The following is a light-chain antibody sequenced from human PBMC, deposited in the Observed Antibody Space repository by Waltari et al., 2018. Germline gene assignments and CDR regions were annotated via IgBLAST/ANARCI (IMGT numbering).Light chain of an antibody. J-gene: IGKJ3*01. V-gene: IGKV3-15*01. Sequence: ELVMAQSPATLSVSPGERATLSCRASQSVSSNLAWYQQKPGQAPMLLIYGASTRATGIPARFSGIGSGTEFTLTISSLQSEDFAVYYCQQYDAWPPFTFGPGTKVGIK. CDR2: GAS. CDR3: QQYDAWPPFT. CDR1: QSVSSN.